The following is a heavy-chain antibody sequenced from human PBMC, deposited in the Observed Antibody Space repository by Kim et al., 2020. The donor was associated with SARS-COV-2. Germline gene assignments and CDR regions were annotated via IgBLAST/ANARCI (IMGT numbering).Heavy chain of an antibody. CDR2: ISYDGSNK. CDR3: ARDGGTTYYDFWSGYGIDY. CDR1: GFTFSSYA. V-gene: IGHV3-30-3*01. J-gene: IGHJ4*02. D-gene: IGHD3-3*01. Sequence: GGSLRLSCAASGFTFSSYAMHWVRQAPGKGLEWVAVISYDGSNKYYADSVKGRFTISRDNSKNTLYLQMNSLRAEDTAVYYCARDGGTTYYDFWSGYGIDYWGQGTLVTVSS.